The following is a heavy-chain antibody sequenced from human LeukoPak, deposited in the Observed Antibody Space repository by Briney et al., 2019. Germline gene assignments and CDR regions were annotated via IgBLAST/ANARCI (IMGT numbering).Heavy chain of an antibody. D-gene: IGHD5-24*01. CDR3: AKVFRDGYNYPFDY. CDR1: GFTFSNFA. CDR2: ISGSGGST. V-gene: IGHV3-23*01. J-gene: IGHJ4*02. Sequence: GGSLRLSCAASGFTFSNFALSWVRQAPGKGLEWVSAISGSGGSTYYADSVKGRFTISRDNSKNTLYLQMNSLRAEDTAVYYCAKVFRDGYNYPFDYWGQGTLVTVSS.